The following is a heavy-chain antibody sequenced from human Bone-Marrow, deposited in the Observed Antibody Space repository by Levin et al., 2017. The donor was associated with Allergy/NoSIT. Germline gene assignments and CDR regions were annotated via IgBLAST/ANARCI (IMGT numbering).Heavy chain of an antibody. Sequence: SETLSLTCTVSGGSINSYYWSWIRQFPGKGLEWIGYIYYTGLTNYDPSLKSRVTISVDTSKNQFSLNLSSVTAADTAVYYCARGGGVFDYWGQGTLVTVSS. V-gene: IGHV4-59*01. CDR3: ARGGGVFDY. CDR1: GGSINSYY. J-gene: IGHJ4*02. CDR2: IYYTGLT. D-gene: IGHD3-16*01.